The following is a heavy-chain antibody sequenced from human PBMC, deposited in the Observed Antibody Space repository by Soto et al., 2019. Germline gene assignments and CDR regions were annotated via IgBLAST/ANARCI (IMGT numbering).Heavy chain of an antibody. Sequence: QVQLQESGPGLVKPSETLSLTCTVSGGSISSYYWSWIRQPPGKGLEWIGYIYYSGSTNYNPSLTSRVTISVDTSKNHFSLTLSSVTAADTAVYYCARQSVGPYGSGSYFDYWGQGTLVTVSS. V-gene: IGHV4-59*08. D-gene: IGHD3-10*01. CDR1: GGSISSYY. CDR2: IYYSGST. J-gene: IGHJ4*02. CDR3: ARQSVGPYGSGSYFDY.